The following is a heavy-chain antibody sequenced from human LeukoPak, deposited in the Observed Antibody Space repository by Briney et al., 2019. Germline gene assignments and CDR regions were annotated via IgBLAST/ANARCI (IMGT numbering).Heavy chain of an antibody. Sequence: SETLSLTCTVSGGSISSYYWSWIRQPPGKGLEWIWYIYYSGSTNYNPSLKSRVTISVDTSKNQFSLKLSSVTAADTAVYYCARREGRLVGAIDYWGQGTLVTVSS. D-gene: IGHD1-26*01. CDR1: GGSISSYY. CDR3: ARREGRLVGAIDY. J-gene: IGHJ4*02. V-gene: IGHV4-59*08. CDR2: IYYSGST.